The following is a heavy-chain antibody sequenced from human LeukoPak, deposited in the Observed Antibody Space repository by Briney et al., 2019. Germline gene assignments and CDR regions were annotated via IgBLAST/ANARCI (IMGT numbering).Heavy chain of an antibody. V-gene: IGHV3-30*18. CDR3: AKLLTTVTIYGMDV. Sequence: GGSLRLSSAASGFTFSSYGMHWVRQAPGKGLEWVAVISYDGSNKYYADSVKGRFTISRDNSKNTLYLQMNSLRAEDTAVYYCAKLLTTVTIYGMDVWGQGTTVTVSS. D-gene: IGHD4-11*01. CDR2: ISYDGSNK. J-gene: IGHJ6*02. CDR1: GFTFSSYG.